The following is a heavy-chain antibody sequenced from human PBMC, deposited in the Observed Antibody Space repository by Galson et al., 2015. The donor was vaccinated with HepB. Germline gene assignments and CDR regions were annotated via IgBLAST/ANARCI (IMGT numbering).Heavy chain of an antibody. CDR1: GGTFSSYT. V-gene: IGHV1-69*04. J-gene: IGHJ4*02. CDR3: ARESVGASHESDY. Sequence: SVKVSCKASGGTFSSYTISWVRQAPGQGLEWMGRIIPILGIANYAQKFQGRVTITADKSTSTAYMELSSLRSEDTAVYYCARESVGASHESDYWGQGTLVTVSP. CDR2: IIPILGIA. D-gene: IGHD1-26*01.